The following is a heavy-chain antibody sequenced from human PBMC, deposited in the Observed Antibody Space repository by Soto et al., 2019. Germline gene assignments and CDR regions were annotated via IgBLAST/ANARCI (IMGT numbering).Heavy chain of an antibody. V-gene: IGHV1-69*06. Sequence: SVKVSCKASGGTFSSYAISWVRQAPGQGLEWMGGIIPIFGTASYAQKFQGRVTITADKSTSTAYMELSSLRSEDTAVYYCAREEQLVRFMDVWGQGTTVTVSS. D-gene: IGHD6-6*01. J-gene: IGHJ6*02. CDR1: GGTFSSYA. CDR3: AREEQLVRFMDV. CDR2: IIPIFGTA.